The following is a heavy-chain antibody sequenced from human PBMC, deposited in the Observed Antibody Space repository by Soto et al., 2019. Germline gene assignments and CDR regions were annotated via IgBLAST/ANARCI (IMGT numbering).Heavy chain of an antibody. Sequence: PGGSLRLSCAASGFTFSSYWMHWVRQAPGKGLVWVSRINSDGSSTSYADSVKGRFTISRDNAKNTLYLQMDSLRAEDTAVYYCARSYRSGWYYYYYGMDVWGQGTTVTVPS. J-gene: IGHJ6*02. CDR1: GFTFSSYW. CDR2: INSDGSST. CDR3: ARSYRSGWYYYYYGMDV. V-gene: IGHV3-74*01. D-gene: IGHD6-19*01.